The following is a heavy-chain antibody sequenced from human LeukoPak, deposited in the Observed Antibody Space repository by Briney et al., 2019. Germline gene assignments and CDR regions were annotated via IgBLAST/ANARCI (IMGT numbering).Heavy chain of an antibody. CDR1: GLSFSSFA. CDR3: ASGVPYYYDSSDLPDY. J-gene: IGHJ4*02. V-gene: IGHV3-23*01. Sequence: GGSLRLSCAASGLSFSSFAMSWVRQGPARGLECYADSVKGRFTLSSDSSRNTVYFQLNNLRVEDTAIYYCASGVPYYYDSSDLPDYWGQGTLVTVSS. D-gene: IGHD3-22*01.